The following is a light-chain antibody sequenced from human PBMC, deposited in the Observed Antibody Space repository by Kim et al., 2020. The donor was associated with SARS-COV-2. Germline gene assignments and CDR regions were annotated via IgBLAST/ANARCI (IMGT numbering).Light chain of an antibody. J-gene: IGLJ3*02. CDR3: ASYTTRSTWV. Sequence: QSALTQPASVSGSPGQSLTFSCTGTSSDVGAYTYVSWYQQHPNKAPKLMIYDVTKRPSGVSNRFSGSKSGNTASLTISGLQAEDEADYYCASYTTRSTWVFGGGTQLTVL. V-gene: IGLV2-14*03. CDR2: DVT. CDR1: SSDVGAYTY.